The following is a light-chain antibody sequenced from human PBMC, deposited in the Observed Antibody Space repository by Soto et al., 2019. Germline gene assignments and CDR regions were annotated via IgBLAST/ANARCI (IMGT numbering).Light chain of an antibody. V-gene: IGKV3-15*01. CDR2: GAS. Sequence: EIVMTQSPAPLSVSPGERATLSCRASQSVSSNLAWYQQKPGRAPRLLIYGASTRATGMPARFSGSGSGTEFTLTISSLQSEDFAVYYCQQYNDWPPTFGQGTKVDIK. J-gene: IGKJ1*01. CDR3: QQYNDWPPT. CDR1: QSVSSN.